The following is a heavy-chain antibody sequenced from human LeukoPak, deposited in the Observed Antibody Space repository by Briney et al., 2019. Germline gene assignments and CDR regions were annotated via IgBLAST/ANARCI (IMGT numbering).Heavy chain of an antibody. Sequence: GGSLRLSCAASGFTSNNYWLTWVRQAPGKGLEWVAKISQDGSEKYYVDSVKGRFTISRDSGKNSLYLLMNSLRVEDTAVYYCARAVGSSGCDYWGQGTLVTVSS. CDR1: GFTSNNYW. CDR2: ISQDGSEK. J-gene: IGHJ4*02. V-gene: IGHV3-7*01. CDR3: ARAVGSSGCDY. D-gene: IGHD3-22*01.